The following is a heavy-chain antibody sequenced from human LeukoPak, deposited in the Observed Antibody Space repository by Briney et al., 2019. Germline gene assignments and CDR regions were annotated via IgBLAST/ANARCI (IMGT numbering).Heavy chain of an antibody. V-gene: IGHV3-73*01. CDR3: TGRTVTDDY. CDR2: IRSKANSYAT. Sequence: PGGSLKLSCAASGFTFSGSAMHWVRQASGKGLEWVGRIRSKANSYATAYAASVKGRFTTSRDDSKNTAYLQMNSLKTEDTAVYYCTGRTVTDDYWGQGTMVTVSS. J-gene: IGHJ4*02. CDR1: GFTFSGSA. D-gene: IGHD4-17*01.